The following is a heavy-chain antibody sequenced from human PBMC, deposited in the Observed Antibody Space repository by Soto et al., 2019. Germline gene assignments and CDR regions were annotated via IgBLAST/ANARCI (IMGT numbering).Heavy chain of an antibody. D-gene: IGHD5-12*01. V-gene: IGHV1-18*01. J-gene: IGHJ4*02. CDR2: ISAYNGNT. Sequence: ASVKVSCKASGYTFTSYGISWVRQAPGQGLEWMGWISAYNGNTNYAQKLQGRVTMTTDTSTSTAYMELRSLRSGDTAVYYCARVRGYSGYDTFDYWGQGTLVTVSS. CDR3: ARVRGYSGYDTFDY. CDR1: GYTFTSYG.